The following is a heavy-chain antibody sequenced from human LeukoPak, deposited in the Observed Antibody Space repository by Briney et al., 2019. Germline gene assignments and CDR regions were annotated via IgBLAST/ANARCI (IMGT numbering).Heavy chain of an antibody. J-gene: IGHJ3*02. V-gene: IGHV3-20*04. D-gene: IGHD6-19*01. CDR3: ARGGSAVAGGGDAFDI. CDR2: INWNGGST. CDR1: GFTFDDYG. Sequence: PGGSLRLSCAAPGFTFDDYGMSWVRQAPGKGLEWVSGINWNGGSTGYADSVKGRFTISRDNAKNSLYLQMNSLRAEDTALYYCARGGSAVAGGGDAFDIWGQGTMVTVSS.